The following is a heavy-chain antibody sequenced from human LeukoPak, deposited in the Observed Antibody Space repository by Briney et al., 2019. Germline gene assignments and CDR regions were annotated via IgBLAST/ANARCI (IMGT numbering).Heavy chain of an antibody. J-gene: IGHJ4*02. Sequence: ASVKVSCKASGYTFTSYAMNWVRQAPGQGLEWMGWINTNTGNPTYAQGFTGRFVFSLDTSVGTAYLQISSLKAEDTAVYYCARNTAKKLRYFDWLSAYYFDYWGQGTLVTVS. CDR3: ARNTAKKLRYFDWLSAYYFDY. V-gene: IGHV7-4-1*02. CDR2: INTNTGNP. CDR1: GYTFTSYA. D-gene: IGHD3-9*01.